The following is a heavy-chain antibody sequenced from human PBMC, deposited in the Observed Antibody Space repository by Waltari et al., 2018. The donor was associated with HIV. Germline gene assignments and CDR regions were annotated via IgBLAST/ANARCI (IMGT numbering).Heavy chain of an antibody. Sequence: QLQLQESGPGLVKPSETLSLTCTVSGDSISSSSYYWGWIRQPPGKGLEWIGSISYSGSTSYNPSLKSRVTISVDTPKNQFSLKLSAVTAADTAVYYCARRAVVVTAKGPFDPWGQGTLVTVSS. CDR3: ARRAVVVTAKGPFDP. D-gene: IGHD2-21*02. V-gene: IGHV4-39*01. CDR1: GDSISSSSYY. J-gene: IGHJ5*02. CDR2: ISYSGST.